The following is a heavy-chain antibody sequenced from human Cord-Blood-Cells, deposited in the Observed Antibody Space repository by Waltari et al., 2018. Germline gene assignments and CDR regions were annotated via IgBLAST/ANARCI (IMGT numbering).Heavy chain of an antibody. D-gene: IGHD6-19*01. Sequence: QVQLVQSGAEVKKPGASVKVSCKASGYTFTGYYMHWVRQAPGQGLEWMGWNNPNSGGTNYAQKFQGCVTMTRDTSISTAYMELSRLRSDDTAVYYCARGPRVSSGWYYFDYWGQGTLVTVSS. CDR2: NNPNSGGT. CDR1: GYTFTGYY. CDR3: ARGPRVSSGWYYFDY. V-gene: IGHV1-2*04. J-gene: IGHJ4*02.